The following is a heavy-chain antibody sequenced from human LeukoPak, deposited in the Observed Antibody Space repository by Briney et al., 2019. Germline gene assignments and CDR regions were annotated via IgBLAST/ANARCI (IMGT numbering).Heavy chain of an antibody. D-gene: IGHD6-6*01. CDR1: GFTFSSYA. CDR2: IKQDGNDK. CDR3: ARERYSSSTGRSDS. J-gene: IGHJ5*01. Sequence: GGSLRLSCAASGFTFSSYAMSWVRQAPGKGLEWVANIKQDGNDKYYMDSVKGRFTISRDNAKNSLYLQMNSLRAEDTAVYYCARERYSSSTGRSDSWGQGTLVTVSS. V-gene: IGHV3-7*01.